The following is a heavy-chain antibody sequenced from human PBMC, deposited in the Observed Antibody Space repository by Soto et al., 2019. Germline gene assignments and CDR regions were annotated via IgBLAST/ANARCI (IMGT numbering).Heavy chain of an antibody. J-gene: IGHJ4*02. Sequence: EVQLVESGGGLVQPGGSLRLSCAASGFIFSDYYMDWVRQAPGEGLECVGRIRNKANSYYTQYATSVKGIFTNSRDDSKSSLYLQMDRLKPEDTAMYYCVISFLSSDLKTFDYWGQGTLVTVSS. CDR3: VISFLSSDLKTFDY. D-gene: IGHD6-19*01. V-gene: IGHV3-72*01. CDR2: IRNKANSYYT. CDR1: GFIFSDYY.